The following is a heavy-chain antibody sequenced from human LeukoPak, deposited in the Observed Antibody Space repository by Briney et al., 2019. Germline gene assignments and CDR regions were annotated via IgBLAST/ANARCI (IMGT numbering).Heavy chain of an antibody. CDR3: ARALTRYSTAWYGY. D-gene: IGHD6-19*01. J-gene: IGHJ4*02. V-gene: IGHV1-2*02. CDR2: LNPYSGGT. Sequence: ASVRVSCKTSGSTFKDYYIHWVRQAPGQGLEWMGWLNPYSGGTNYAQKFQGRVTLTRDTSITTAYMDLSSLTSDDTALYYCARALTRYSTAWYGYWGQGTLVTVSS. CDR1: GSTFKDYY.